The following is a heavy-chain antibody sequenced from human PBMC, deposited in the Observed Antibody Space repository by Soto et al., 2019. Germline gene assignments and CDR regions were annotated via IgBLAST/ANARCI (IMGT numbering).Heavy chain of an antibody. Sequence: QVQLQESGPGLVKPSETLSLTCTVSGGSMNDYYWSWIRQPAGKGLEWIGRIFTSGNTNYNPSLRSRLTMSVDTSTNQVSLRLTSVTAADTAVYYCARGRLVSRYYGLDVWGQGTTVTVSS. J-gene: IGHJ6*02. CDR2: IFTSGNT. CDR1: GGSMNDYY. D-gene: IGHD6-6*01. V-gene: IGHV4-4*07. CDR3: ARGRLVSRYYGLDV.